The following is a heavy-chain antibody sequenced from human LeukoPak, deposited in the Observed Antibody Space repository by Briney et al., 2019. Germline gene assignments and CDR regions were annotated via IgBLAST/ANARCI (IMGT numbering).Heavy chain of an antibody. CDR2: ISSDGGNK. CDR3: ARDSSTVATQGVDY. CDR1: GYSFKNYA. Sequence: GGSLRLSCAASGYSFKNYAIHWVRQAPGKGLEWVAIISSDGGNKYYADSVKGRFSISRDNSKNTVSLLMNSLRAEDTAVYYCARDSSTVATQGVDYWGQGTLVTVSS. V-gene: IGHV3-30*07. J-gene: IGHJ4*02. D-gene: IGHD4-17*01.